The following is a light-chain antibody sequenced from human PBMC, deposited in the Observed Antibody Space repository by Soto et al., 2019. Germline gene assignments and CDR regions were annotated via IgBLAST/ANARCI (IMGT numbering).Light chain of an antibody. V-gene: IGKV3-11*01. CDR3: QQRSNWPGIT. CDR2: GAS. CDR1: QSVSSY. Sequence: EIVLTQSPATLSLSPGERATLSCRASQSVSSYLAWYQQKPGQAPRLLIYGASTRATGIPARFSGSGSGTDFTLTISSLEPEDSAVYYCQQRSNWPGITFGQGTRLEIK. J-gene: IGKJ5*01.